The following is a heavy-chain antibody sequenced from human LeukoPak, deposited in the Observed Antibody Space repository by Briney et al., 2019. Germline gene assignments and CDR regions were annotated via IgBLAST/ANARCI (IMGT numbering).Heavy chain of an antibody. CDR2: IYYSGST. V-gene: IGHV4-59*08. D-gene: IGHD3/OR15-3a*01. CDR3: ARQEIGLRSFDP. CDR1: GGSISSYY. Sequence: NPSETLSLTCTVSGGSISSYYWSWIRQPPGKGLEWIGYIYYSGSTNYNPSLKSRVTISVDTSKNQFSLKLSSVTAADTAVYYCARQEIGLRSFDPWGQGTLVTVSS. J-gene: IGHJ5*02.